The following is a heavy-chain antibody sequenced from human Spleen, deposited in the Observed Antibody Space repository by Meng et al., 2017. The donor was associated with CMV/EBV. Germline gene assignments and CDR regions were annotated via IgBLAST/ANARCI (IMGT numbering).Heavy chain of an antibody. J-gene: IGHJ6*02. CDR3: ARAGYYDSNGMDV. V-gene: IGHV4-59*01. D-gene: IGHD3-22*01. Sequence: SETLSLTCAVSGASISSYYWNWIRQAPGKGLEWIGNIFYSGSTNYNPSLKSRVTISVDTSKNQFSLKLSSVTAADTAVYYCARAGYYDSNGMDVWGQGTTVTVSS. CDR2: IFYSGST. CDR1: GASISSYY.